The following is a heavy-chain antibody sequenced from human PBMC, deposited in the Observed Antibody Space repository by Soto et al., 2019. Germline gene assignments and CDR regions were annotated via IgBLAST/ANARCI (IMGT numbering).Heavy chain of an antibody. CDR1: GGSISSGDYY. V-gene: IGHV4-30-4*01. J-gene: IGHJ5*02. D-gene: IGHD3-22*01. Sequence: SETLSLTCTVSGGSISSGDYYWSWIRQPPGKGLEWIGYIYYSGSTYYNPSLKSRVTISVDTSKNQFSLKLSSVTAADTAVYYCAGETSDSSGYYGNWFDPWGQGTLVTVSS. CDR2: IYYSGST. CDR3: AGETSDSSGYYGNWFDP.